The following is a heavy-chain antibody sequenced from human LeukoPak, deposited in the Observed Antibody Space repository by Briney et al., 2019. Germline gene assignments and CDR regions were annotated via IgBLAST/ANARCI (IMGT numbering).Heavy chain of an antibody. D-gene: IGHD1-26*01. V-gene: IGHV3-74*01. CDR3: AGSGTYYVMSDF. CDR1: GFTFSSYW. J-gene: IGHJ4*02. CDR2: SNGDGSGT. Sequence: GGSLRLSCAASGFTFSSYWMHWGRQVPGKRPVLVSRSNGDGSGTSYADSVQGRFTISRDNAKKTVYLKMNGLRADDTAVYYCAGSGTYYVMSDFWGQGTLVTVSS.